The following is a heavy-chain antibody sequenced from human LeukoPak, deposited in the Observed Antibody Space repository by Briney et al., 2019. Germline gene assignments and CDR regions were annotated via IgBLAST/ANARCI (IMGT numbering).Heavy chain of an antibody. CDR3: AKDRNRWGLTPPFDY. D-gene: IGHD1-14*01. Sequence: IIGSCGSSYYAVSLKRLFTISGHNSKNTLYLQMNSLRAEDTAVYYCAKDRNRWGLTPPFDYWGQGTLVTVSS. J-gene: IGHJ4*02. CDR2: IIGSCGSS. V-gene: IGHV3-23*01.